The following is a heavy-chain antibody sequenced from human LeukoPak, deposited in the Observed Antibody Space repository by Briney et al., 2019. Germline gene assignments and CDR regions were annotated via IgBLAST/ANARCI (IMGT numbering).Heavy chain of an antibody. Sequence: PSETLSLTCAVYGGTFRGYYWSWIRQPPGKGLEWIGEINHRGSTNYNPSLKSRVTISVDTSKNQFSLKLSSVTAADTAVYYCARGPDFYDSSGYYPIWGQGTLVTVSS. CDR2: INHRGST. CDR3: ARGPDFYDSSGYYPI. CDR1: GGTFRGYY. V-gene: IGHV4-34*01. D-gene: IGHD3-22*01. J-gene: IGHJ4*02.